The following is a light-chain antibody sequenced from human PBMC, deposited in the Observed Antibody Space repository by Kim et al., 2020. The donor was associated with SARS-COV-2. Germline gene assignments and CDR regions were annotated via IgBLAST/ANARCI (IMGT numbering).Light chain of an antibody. Sequence: VAPGQTASITCAGDKVGDKYACWYQQKPGQSPVLVIYQDSKRPAGIPERFSGSNSGNTATLTISGTQARDEADYYCQAWDSSTGVFGGGTKLTVL. V-gene: IGLV3-1*01. J-gene: IGLJ2*01. CDR2: QDS. CDR3: QAWDSSTGV. CDR1: KVGDKY.